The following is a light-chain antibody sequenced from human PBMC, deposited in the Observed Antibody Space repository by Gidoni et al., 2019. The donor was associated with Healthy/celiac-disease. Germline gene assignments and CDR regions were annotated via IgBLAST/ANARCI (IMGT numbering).Light chain of an antibody. CDR3: QQSYSTPLT. V-gene: IGKV1-39*01. Sequence: DNQMTQSPSSLSASVGDRVTITCRASHSISSYLNWYQQKPGKAPKLLIYAASSLQSGVPSRFSGSGSGTDFTLTISSLQPEDFATYDCQQSYSTPLTFGGGTKVEVK. CDR2: AAS. CDR1: HSISSY. J-gene: IGKJ4*01.